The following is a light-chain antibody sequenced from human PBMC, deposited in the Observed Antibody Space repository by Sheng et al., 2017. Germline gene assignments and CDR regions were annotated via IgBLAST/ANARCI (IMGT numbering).Light chain of an antibody. CDR2: QDS. J-gene: IGLJ2*01. Sequence: SYELIQPPSVSVSPGQTASITCSGDKLGDKYACWYQQKPGQSPVLVIFQDSKRPSGIPERFSGSNSGNTATLTISGTQAMDEGDYYCQAWDSSTGVFGGGTK. CDR1: KLGDKY. V-gene: IGLV3-1*01. CDR3: QAWDSSTGV.